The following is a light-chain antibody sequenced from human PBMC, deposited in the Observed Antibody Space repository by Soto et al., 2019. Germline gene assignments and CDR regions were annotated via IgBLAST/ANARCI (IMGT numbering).Light chain of an antibody. CDR2: EVN. CDR3: TSYRSSSTLDV. CDR1: SSDVGGYNY. V-gene: IGLV2-14*01. J-gene: IGLJ1*01. Sequence: QSVLTQPASVSGSPGQSITISCTGTSSDVGGYNYVSWYQQYPGKAPKLIIYEVNKRPSGVSNRFSGSKSGNTASLTISGLQADDESDYYCTSYRSSSTLDVFGTGTKLTVL.